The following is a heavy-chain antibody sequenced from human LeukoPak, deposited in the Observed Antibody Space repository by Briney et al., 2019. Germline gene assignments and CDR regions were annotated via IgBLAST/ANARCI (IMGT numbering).Heavy chain of an antibody. V-gene: IGHV3-23*01. CDR1: GFTFSAYA. D-gene: IGHD3-10*02. CDR3: AIDLHHYVAMFV. CDR2: IGSDNKP. J-gene: IGHJ6*02. Sequence: GGSLRLSCEASGFTFSAYAMTWVRQAPGKGLEWVSSIGSDNKPHYSESVKGRFAISRDNSKSMLFLQLNSLRAVRTVTYYRAIDLHHYVAMFVWGQGTTVTVSS.